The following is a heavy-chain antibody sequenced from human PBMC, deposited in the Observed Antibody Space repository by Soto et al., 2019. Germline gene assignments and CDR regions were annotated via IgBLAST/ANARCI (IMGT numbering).Heavy chain of an antibody. CDR1: GGSIDTYY. CDR3: ARLGGYYQSLDT. D-gene: IGHD3-3*01. J-gene: IGHJ5*02. CDR2: IYYSGST. Sequence: PSETLSLTCTVSGGSIDTYYCSWIRQPPGKGLQWIGYIYYSGSTTYSPSLKSRVTISVDRSKNQFSLKLTSVTAADTAVYYCARLGGYYQSLDTWGQGTLVTVSS. V-gene: IGHV4-59*08.